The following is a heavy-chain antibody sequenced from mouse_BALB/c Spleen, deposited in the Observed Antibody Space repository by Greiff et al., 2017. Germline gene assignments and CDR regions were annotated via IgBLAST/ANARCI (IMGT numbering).Heavy chain of an antibody. J-gene: IGHJ3*01. Sequence: EVQLQQSGPELVKPGASVKISCKASGYTFTDYNMHWVKQSHGKSLEWIGYIYPYNGGTGYNQKFKSKATLTVDNSSSAAYMELRSLTSEDSAVYCCARGGYGNYGFAYWGQGTLVTVSA. D-gene: IGHD2-1*01. V-gene: IGHV1S29*02. CDR2: IYPYNGGT. CDR3: ARGGYGNYGFAY. CDR1: GYTFTDYN.